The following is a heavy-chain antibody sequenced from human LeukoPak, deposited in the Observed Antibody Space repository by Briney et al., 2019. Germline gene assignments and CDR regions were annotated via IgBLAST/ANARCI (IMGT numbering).Heavy chain of an antibody. CDR1: GFTFSSYA. D-gene: IGHD4-17*01. Sequence: GGSLRLSCAASGFTFSSYAMSWIRQPPGKGLEWVSYISSSGSTIYYADSVKGRFTISRDNAKDSLYLQMNSLRAEDTAVYYCARDRIAGDYDYWGQGTLATVSS. CDR3: ARDRIAGDYDY. CDR2: ISSSGSTI. J-gene: IGHJ4*02. V-gene: IGHV3-11*01.